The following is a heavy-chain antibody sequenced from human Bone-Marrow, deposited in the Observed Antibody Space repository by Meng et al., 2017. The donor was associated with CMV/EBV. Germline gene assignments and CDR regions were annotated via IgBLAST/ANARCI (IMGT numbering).Heavy chain of an antibody. CDR1: GYTFTGYY. J-gene: IGHJ6*02. D-gene: IGHD1-26*01. CDR2: INPNSGGT. Sequence: ASVKVSCKASGYTFTGYYMHWVRQAPGQGLEWMGWINPNSGGTNYAQKFQGRVTMTRDTSISTAYMELSRLRSDDTAVYHCARVPSWVGATTDYGMDVWGQGTTVTVSS. V-gene: IGHV1-2*02. CDR3: ARVPSWVGATTDYGMDV.